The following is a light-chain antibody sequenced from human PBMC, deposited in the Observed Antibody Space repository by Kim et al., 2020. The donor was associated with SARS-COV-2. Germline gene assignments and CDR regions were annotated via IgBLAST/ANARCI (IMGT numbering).Light chain of an antibody. J-gene: IGLJ1*01. CDR3: CSYAGSYTLYV. CDR1: SSDVGDYNY. Sequence: QSVLTQPRSVSGSPGQSVTISCTGTSSDVGDYNYVSWYQHHPGKAPKLIIFDVTQRPSGVPDRFSGSKSGNRASLTISGLQAEDEADYYCCSYAGSYTLYVFGPGTKVTVL. CDR2: DVT. V-gene: IGLV2-11*01.